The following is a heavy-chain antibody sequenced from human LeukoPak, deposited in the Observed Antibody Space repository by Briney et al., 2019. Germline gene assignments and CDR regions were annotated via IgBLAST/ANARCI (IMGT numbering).Heavy chain of an antibody. CDR2: IYTSGST. J-gene: IGHJ5*02. V-gene: IGHV4-59*10. CDR3: ARGTYSNYVHNWFDP. Sequence: SETLSLTCAVYGEXFSGYYCSWIRQPAGKGLEWIGRIYTSGSTNYNPSLKSRVTMSVDTSKNQFSLKLSSVTAADTAVYYCARGTYSNYVHNWFDPWGQGTLVTVSS. D-gene: IGHD4-11*01. CDR1: GEXFSGYY.